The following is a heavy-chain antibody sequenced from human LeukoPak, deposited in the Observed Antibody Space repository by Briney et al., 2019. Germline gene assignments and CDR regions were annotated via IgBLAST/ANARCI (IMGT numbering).Heavy chain of an antibody. V-gene: IGHV4-59*01. CDR2: IYYSEST. D-gene: IGHD2-15*01. CDR3: ARSPVVVVAATRLRRWFDP. Sequence: SETLSLTCTVSGGSISSYYWSWIRQPPGKGLEWIGYIYYSESTNYNPSLKSRVTISIDTSKNQFSLRLSSVTAADTAVYYCARSPVVVVAATRLRRWFDPWGQGTLVTVSS. J-gene: IGHJ5*02. CDR1: GGSISSYY.